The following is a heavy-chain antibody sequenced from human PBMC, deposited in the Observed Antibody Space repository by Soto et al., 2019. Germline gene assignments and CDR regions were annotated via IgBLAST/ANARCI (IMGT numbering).Heavy chain of an antibody. D-gene: IGHD3-16*01. CDR2: SNAANGHT. Sequence: ASVKVSCKASGDTFRIYSMHWGRQAPGQRLEWMGWSNAANGHTQYSQDFQGTVTITRDTSASTVYMELSSLTSEDMAVYYCARDGGLGMHVWGQGTTVTASS. CDR3: ARDGGLGMHV. J-gene: IGHJ6*02. V-gene: IGHV1-3*02. CDR1: GDTFRIYS.